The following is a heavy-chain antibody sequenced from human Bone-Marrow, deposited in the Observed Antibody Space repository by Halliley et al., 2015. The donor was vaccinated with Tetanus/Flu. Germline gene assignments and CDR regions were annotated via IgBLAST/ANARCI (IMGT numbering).Heavy chain of an antibody. D-gene: IGHD3-16*01. V-gene: IGHV4-59*01. J-gene: IGHJ4*02. CDR2: FSHNWGT. Sequence: TLSLTCTVSGRSITSYYWSWIRQPPGKGLEWIGYFSHNWGTTYNPSLKSRVTISVDTSKNQFSLKVTSVTAADTAVYFCAGGHLGGDYWGQGTLVAVSS. CDR1: GRSITSYY. CDR3: AGGHLGGDY.